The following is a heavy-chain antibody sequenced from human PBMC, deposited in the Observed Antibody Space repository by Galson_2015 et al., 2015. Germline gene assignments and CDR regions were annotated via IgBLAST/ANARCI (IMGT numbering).Heavy chain of an antibody. CDR2: INPSGGST. V-gene: IGHV1-46*01. CDR3: ARDVDRYCSGGSCVSFDY. CDR1: GYTFTSYY. D-gene: IGHD2-15*01. J-gene: IGHJ4*02. Sequence: SVKVSCKASGYTFTSYYMHWVRQAPGQGLEWMGIINPSGGSTSYAQKFQGRVTMTRDTSTSTVYMELSSLRSEDTAVYYCARDVDRYCSGGSCVSFDYWGQGTLVTVSS.